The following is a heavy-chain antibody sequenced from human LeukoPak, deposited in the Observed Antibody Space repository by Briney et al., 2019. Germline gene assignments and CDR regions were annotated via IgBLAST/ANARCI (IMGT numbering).Heavy chain of an antibody. Sequence: GGSLRLSCVASGFTFSSYAMHWVRQAPGKGLEWVAVISYDGSNKYYADSVKGRFTISRDNSKNTLFLQMNSLRAEDTAVYYCAKDRPTWPIDYWGQGTLVTVSS. CDR2: ISYDGSNK. D-gene: IGHD5-12*01. CDR3: AKDRPTWPIDY. CDR1: GFTFSSYA. V-gene: IGHV3-30-3*01. J-gene: IGHJ4*02.